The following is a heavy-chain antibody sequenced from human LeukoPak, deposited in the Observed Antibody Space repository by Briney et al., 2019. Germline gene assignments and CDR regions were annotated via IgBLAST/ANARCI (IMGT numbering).Heavy chain of an antibody. V-gene: IGHV3-23*01. Sequence: GGSLRLSCAASGFTFSSYAMSWVRQAPGNGLEWVSAISGSGGSTYYADSVKGRFTISRDNSKNTLYLQMNSLRAEDTAVYYCAKAGQSERLGYCSSTSCPRGHYFDYWGQGTPVTVSS. J-gene: IGHJ4*02. CDR2: ISGSGGST. CDR1: GFTFSSYA. CDR3: AKAGQSERLGYCSSTSCPRGHYFDY. D-gene: IGHD2-2*01.